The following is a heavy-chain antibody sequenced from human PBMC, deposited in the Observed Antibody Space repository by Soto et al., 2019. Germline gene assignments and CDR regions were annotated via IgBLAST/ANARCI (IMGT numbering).Heavy chain of an antibody. V-gene: IGHV1-18*01. Sequence: QVHLVQSGAEVKKPGAAVNVSCKTSGYTFSRNGISWVRQAPGQGLEWMGWISPKSGNIKYAQKFQGRVIMTSDTSSSTAYMELRSPRPDVTAVFYCGIDLDSISWPSRDVWGPGIRVTVSS. CDR1: GYTFSRNG. CDR3: GIDLDSISWPSRDV. J-gene: IGHJ6*02. D-gene: IGHD3-22*01. CDR2: ISPKSGNI.